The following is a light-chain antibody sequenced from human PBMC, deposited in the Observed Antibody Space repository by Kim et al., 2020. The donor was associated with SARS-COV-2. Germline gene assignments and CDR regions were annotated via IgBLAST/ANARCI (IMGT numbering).Light chain of an antibody. Sequence: GQRVTMSCSGSTSNIGSYTVNWYQRLPGTAPKLLIYSNNQRPSGVPDRFSGSKSGTSASLAISGLQSEDETDYYCAAWDDSRNGYVFGTGTKVTVL. CDR2: SNN. V-gene: IGLV1-44*01. CDR1: TSNIGSYT. J-gene: IGLJ1*01. CDR3: AAWDDSRNGYV.